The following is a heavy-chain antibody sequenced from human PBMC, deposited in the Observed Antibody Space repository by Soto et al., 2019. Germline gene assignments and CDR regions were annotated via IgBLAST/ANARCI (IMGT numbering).Heavy chain of an antibody. Sequence: SETLSLTCTVSGGSFSSGSYYWSWIRQPPGKGLEWIGYIYYSGSTNYNPSLKSRVTISVDPSKNQFSLKLSSVTAADTAVYYCAREARLRNYWFDPWGQGTLVTVSS. CDR1: GGSFSSGSYY. J-gene: IGHJ5*02. CDR3: AREARLRNYWFDP. D-gene: IGHD5-18*01. CDR2: IYYSGST. V-gene: IGHV4-61*01.